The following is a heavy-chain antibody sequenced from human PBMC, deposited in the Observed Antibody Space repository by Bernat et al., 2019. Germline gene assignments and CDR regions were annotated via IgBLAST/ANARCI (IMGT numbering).Heavy chain of an antibody. D-gene: IGHD4-17*01. CDR1: GGSISSYY. CDR2: IYYSGST. CDR3: ARGAVYGDYLGFAFDI. V-gene: IGHV4-59*01. J-gene: IGHJ3*02. Sequence: QVQLQESGPGLVKPSETLSLTCTVSGGSISSYYWSWIRQPPGKGLEWIGYIYYSGSTNYNPSLKSRVTISVDTSKNQFSLKLSSVTAADTAVYYCARGAVYGDYLGFAFDIWGQGTMVTVSS.